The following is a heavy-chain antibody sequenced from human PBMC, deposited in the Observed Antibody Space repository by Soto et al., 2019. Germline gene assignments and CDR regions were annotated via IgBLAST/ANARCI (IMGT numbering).Heavy chain of an antibody. CDR3: AILYSGYDFGDYNYYGMDV. Sequence: SETLSLTCTVSGGSIISYYWTWIRQPPGKGLEWIGFVYYSGSTNYNPSLKSRVTISVDTSKNQFSLKVSSVTAADTALYYCAILYSGYDFGDYNYYGMDVWGQGTTVTVSS. D-gene: IGHD5-12*01. CDR2: VYYSGST. V-gene: IGHV4-59*01. CDR1: GGSIISYY. J-gene: IGHJ6*02.